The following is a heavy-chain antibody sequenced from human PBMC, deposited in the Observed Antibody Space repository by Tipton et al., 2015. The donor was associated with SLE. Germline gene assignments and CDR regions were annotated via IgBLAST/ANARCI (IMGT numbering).Heavy chain of an antibody. J-gene: IGHJ4*02. CDR2: FDPEDGET. Sequence: QVQLVQSGAEVKKPGASVKVSCKVSGYTLTELSMHWVRQAPGKGLEWMGGFDPEDGETIYAQKFQGRVTMTEDTSTDTAYMELSSLRSEDTAVYYCATDSQSHRRSSSWYYFDYWGQGTLVTVSS. V-gene: IGHV1-24*01. CDR1: GYTLTELS. CDR3: ATDSQSHRRSSSWYYFDY. D-gene: IGHD6-13*01.